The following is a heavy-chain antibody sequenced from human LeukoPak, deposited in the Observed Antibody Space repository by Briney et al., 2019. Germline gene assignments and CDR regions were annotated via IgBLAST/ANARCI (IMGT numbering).Heavy chain of an antibody. CDR2: ISGSGGST. CDR1: GFTFSSYA. CDR3: AKGRDSSGYYYFDY. V-gene: IGHV3-23*01. J-gene: IGHJ4*02. D-gene: IGHD3-22*01. Sequence: PGGSLRLSCAASGFTFSSYAMSWVRQAPGKGLEWVSAISGSGGSTYYADSVKGRFTISRDNSKNTLCLQMNSLRAEDTAVYYCAKGRDSSGYYYFDYWGQGTLVTVSS.